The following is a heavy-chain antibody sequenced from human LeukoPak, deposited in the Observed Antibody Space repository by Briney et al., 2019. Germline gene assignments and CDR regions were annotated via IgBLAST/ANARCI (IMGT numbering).Heavy chain of an antibody. V-gene: IGHV3-21*01. CDR3: AKDGGLRYFDWLSGYMDV. D-gene: IGHD3-9*01. CDR2: ISGSGGST. CDR1: GFTFSNAW. Sequence: GSLRLSCAASGFTFSNAWMSWVRQAPGKGLEWVSAISGSGGSTYYADSVKGRFTISRDNAKNSLYLQMNSLRAEDTAVYYCAKDGGLRYFDWLSGYMDVWGKGTTVTVSS. J-gene: IGHJ6*03.